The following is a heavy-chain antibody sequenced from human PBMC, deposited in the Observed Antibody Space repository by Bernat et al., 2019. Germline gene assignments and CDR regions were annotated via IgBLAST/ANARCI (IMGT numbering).Heavy chain of an antibody. J-gene: IGHJ6*03. Sequence: QVQLVESGGGVVQPGRSLRLSCAASGFTFSSYAMHWVRQAPGKGLEWAAAISYDGSNKYYADSVKGRFTISRDNSKNTLYLQMNSLRAKDTAVYYCARASHCSSTSCYVVGARDYMDVWGKGTTVTVSS. V-gene: IGHV3-30*01. CDR1: GFTFSSYA. CDR3: ARASHCSSTSCYVVGARDYMDV. D-gene: IGHD2-2*01. CDR2: ISYDGSNK.